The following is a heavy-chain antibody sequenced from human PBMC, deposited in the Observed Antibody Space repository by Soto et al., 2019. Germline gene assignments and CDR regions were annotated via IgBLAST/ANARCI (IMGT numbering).Heavy chain of an antibody. D-gene: IGHD2-15*01. V-gene: IGHV3-30*04. CDR1: GFTFSSYA. CDR2: ISYGGRNK. Sequence: GGSLRLSCAASGFTFSSYAMHWVRQAPGKGLEWVAVISYGGRNKYYADSVKGRFTISRDNSKNTLYLEMNSLRVEDTAVYHCVRDTAYCSGGTCYSSHDMDVWGQGTTVTVSS. CDR3: VRDTAYCSGGTCYSSHDMDV. J-gene: IGHJ6*02.